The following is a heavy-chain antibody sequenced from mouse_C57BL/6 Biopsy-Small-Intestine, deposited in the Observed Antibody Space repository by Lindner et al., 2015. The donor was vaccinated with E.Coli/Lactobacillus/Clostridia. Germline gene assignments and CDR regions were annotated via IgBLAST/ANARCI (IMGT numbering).Heavy chain of an antibody. V-gene: IGHV1-69*01. Sequence: VQLQESGTELVMPGSSVKLSCKASGYTFTDYSIHWLNQRPGQGLEWIGQIDPSDSYINYNQKFKGKATLTVDKSSSTAYMQLSSLTSEDSAVYYCARRGYYTRPEYYGMDYWGQGTSVTVSS. CDR3: ARRGYYTRPEYYGMDY. D-gene: IGHD2-12*01. CDR1: GYTFTDYS. J-gene: IGHJ4*01. CDR2: IDPSDSYI.